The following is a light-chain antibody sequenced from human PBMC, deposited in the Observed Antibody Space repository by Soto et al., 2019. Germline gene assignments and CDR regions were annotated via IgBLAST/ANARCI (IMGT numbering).Light chain of an antibody. J-gene: IGLJ3*02. CDR3: CSYAGAYTWV. CDR2: DVS. Sequence: QSALTQPRSVSGSPGQSVTISCTGTSSDVGGYNYVSWYQQHPGKAPKLMIYDVSKWPSGVPDRFSGSKSGNTASLTISGLPAEDEADYYCCSYAGAYTWVFGGGTKVTVL. V-gene: IGLV2-11*01. CDR1: SSDVGGYNY.